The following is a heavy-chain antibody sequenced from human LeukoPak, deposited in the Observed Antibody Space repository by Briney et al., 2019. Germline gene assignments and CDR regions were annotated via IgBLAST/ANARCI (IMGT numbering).Heavy chain of an antibody. CDR2: IRYDGSNK. CDR3: AKGKAYDFWSGYSGALDY. D-gene: IGHD3-3*01. CDR1: GFTFSSYG. J-gene: IGHJ4*02. V-gene: IGHV3-30*02. Sequence: GGSLRLPCAASGFTFSSYGMHWVRQAPGKGLEWVAFIRYDGSNKYYADSVKGRFTISRDNSKNTLYLQMNSLRAEDTAVYYCAKGKAYDFWSGYSGALDYWGQGTLVTVSS.